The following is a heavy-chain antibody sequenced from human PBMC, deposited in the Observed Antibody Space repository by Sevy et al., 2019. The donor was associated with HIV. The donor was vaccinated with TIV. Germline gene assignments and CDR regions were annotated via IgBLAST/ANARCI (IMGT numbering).Heavy chain of an antibody. CDR1: GFTFSPYW. J-gene: IGHJ4*02. D-gene: IGHD1-26*01. CDR2: IRPDGSDK. Sequence: GGSLRLSCAASGFTFSPYWMTWVRQAPGKGLEWVTNIRPDGSDKYYVDSVKGRFTISRDNAKNSLYLQMNSLRADDTALYYCARGVGLDCWGQGALVTVSS. V-gene: IGHV3-7*01. CDR3: ARGVGLDC.